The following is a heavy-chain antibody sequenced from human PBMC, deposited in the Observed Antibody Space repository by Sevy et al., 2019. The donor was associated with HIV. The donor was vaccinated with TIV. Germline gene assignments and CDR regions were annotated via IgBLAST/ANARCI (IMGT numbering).Heavy chain of an antibody. J-gene: IGHJ6*02. Sequence: GGSLRLSCAASGFTFSSYSMKWVRQAPGKGLEWVSYISSSGTIYYADSVMGRFTISRDNARNSLNLQMNSLRDDDTAVYYCARGPSNYDFWSGPLDYGMDVWGQGTTVTVSS. D-gene: IGHD3-3*01. CDR3: ARGPSNYDFWSGPLDYGMDV. V-gene: IGHV3-48*02. CDR2: ISSSGTI. CDR1: GFTFSSYS.